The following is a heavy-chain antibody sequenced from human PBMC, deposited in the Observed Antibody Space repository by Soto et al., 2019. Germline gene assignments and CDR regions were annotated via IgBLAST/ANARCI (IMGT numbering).Heavy chain of an antibody. J-gene: IGHJ4*02. CDR3: AHRRSEYSSSGEFDY. D-gene: IGHD6-6*01. V-gene: IGHV2-5*02. CDR1: GFSLSTSGVG. CDR2: IYWDNDR. Sequence: GPTLVNPTQTLTLTCTFSGFSLSTSGVGVGWVRQPPGKALEWLALIYWDNDRRYNPSLKSRLTITKDTSKNQVVLTMTNMDPVDTATYYCAHRRSEYSSSGEFDYWGQGTLVTVSS.